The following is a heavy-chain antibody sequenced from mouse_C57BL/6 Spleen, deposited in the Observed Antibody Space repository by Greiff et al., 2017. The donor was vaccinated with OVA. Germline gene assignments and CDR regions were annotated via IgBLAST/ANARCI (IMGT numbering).Heavy chain of an antibody. Sequence: VKLMESGPGLVAPSQSLSITCTVSGFSLTSYGVSWVRQPPGKGLEWLGVIWGDGSTNYHSALISRLSISKDNSKSQVYIKLNSLQTDDTATYYCAKAGLRRGTALYYYAMDYWGQGTSVTVSS. CDR3: AKAGLRRGTALYYYAMDY. CDR1: GFSLTSYG. CDR2: IWGDGST. D-gene: IGHD2-4*01. J-gene: IGHJ4*01. V-gene: IGHV2-3*01.